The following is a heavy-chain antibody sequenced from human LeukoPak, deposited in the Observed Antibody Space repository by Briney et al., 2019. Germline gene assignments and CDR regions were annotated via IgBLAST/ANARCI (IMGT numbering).Heavy chain of an antibody. CDR2: IYPGDSDT. V-gene: IGHV5-51*01. CDR1: GYSFTSYW. CDR3: ARTHYYDTPLNYYYGMDV. Sequence: GESLKISCKGSGYSFTSYWIGWVRQMPGKGLEWMGIIYPGDSDTRYSPSFQGQVTISADKSISTAYLQWSSLKASDTAMYYCARTHYYDTPLNYYYGMDVWGQGTTVTVSS. D-gene: IGHD3-22*01. J-gene: IGHJ6*02.